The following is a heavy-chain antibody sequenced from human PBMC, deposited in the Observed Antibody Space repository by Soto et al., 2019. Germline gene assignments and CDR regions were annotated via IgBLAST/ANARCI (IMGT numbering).Heavy chain of an antibody. V-gene: IGHV4-38-2*01. Sequence: SGTLSLTCAVSGYSISSGYYWGWIRQPPGKGLEWIGSIYHSGSTYYNPSLKSRVTISVDTSKNKLSLKLSSVAAADTAVYYCARAGNDFWSGYYYYGMDVWGQGTTVTVSS. CDR2: IYHSGST. CDR1: GYSISSGYY. D-gene: IGHD3-3*01. J-gene: IGHJ6*02. CDR3: ARAGNDFWSGYYYYGMDV.